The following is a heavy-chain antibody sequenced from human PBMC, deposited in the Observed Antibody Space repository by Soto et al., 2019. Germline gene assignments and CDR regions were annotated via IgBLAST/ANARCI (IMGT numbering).Heavy chain of an antibody. J-gene: IGHJ4*02. CDR2: INSDGSGT. V-gene: IGHV3-74*01. D-gene: IGHD1-1*01. Sequence: EEQLVESGGGSVQPGGSLRLSCEASGFTFKSYYMHWVRQAPGKGLVWLSRINSDGSGTRYADSVKGRFTISRDNAKNTVYLQMNSLRAEDTAVYYCARDPIYNDPGFWGQGTLVTVSS. CDR1: GFTFKSYY. CDR3: ARDPIYNDPGF.